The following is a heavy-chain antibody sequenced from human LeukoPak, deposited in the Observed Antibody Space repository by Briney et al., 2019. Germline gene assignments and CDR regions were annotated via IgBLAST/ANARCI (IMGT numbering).Heavy chain of an antibody. Sequence: GGSLRLSCAASGFTFSSYSMNWVRHAPGKGLEWVSSISSSSSYIYYADSVKGRFTISRDNAKNSLYLQMNSLRAEDTAVYYCARDRARFLEWSPLYYGMDVWGQGTTVTVSS. CDR1: GFTFSSYS. CDR2: ISSSSSYI. D-gene: IGHD3-3*01. CDR3: ARDRARFLEWSPLYYGMDV. V-gene: IGHV3-21*01. J-gene: IGHJ6*02.